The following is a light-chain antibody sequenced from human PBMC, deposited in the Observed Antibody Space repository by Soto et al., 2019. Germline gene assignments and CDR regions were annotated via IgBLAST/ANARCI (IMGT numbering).Light chain of an antibody. CDR3: SSYRSGTTLV. V-gene: IGLV2-14*01. CDR2: EVI. CDR1: SSDVGGYNY. Sequence: QSVLTQPASVSGSPGQSIAISCTGTSSDVGGYNYVSWYQQHPGKAPKLMIYEVINRPSGVSSRFSGSKSGNTASLTISGLQAEDEADYYCSSYRSGTTLVFGGGTKLTVL. J-gene: IGLJ3*02.